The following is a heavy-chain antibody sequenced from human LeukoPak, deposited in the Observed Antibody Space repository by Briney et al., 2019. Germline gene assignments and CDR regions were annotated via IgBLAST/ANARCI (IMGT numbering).Heavy chain of an antibody. D-gene: IGHD2/OR15-2a*01. CDR1: GYTFTTYG. V-gene: IGHV1-18*01. J-gene: IGHJ3*02. CDR3: ARSGGRILCDGDAFDI. CDR2: ISAYNDHT. Sequence: ASVNVSCKASGYTFTTYGISWVRQAQGQGHGRVGWISAYNDHTNYAQKLQGRLTMTTDTSTNTASMELRSLRSDDTAVYYRARSGGRILCDGDAFDIWGQGTMVTVSS.